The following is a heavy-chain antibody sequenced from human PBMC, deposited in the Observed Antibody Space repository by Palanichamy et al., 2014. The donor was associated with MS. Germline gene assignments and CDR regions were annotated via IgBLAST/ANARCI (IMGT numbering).Heavy chain of an antibody. CDR3: ARHIPRGHSDFDY. CDR1: GFTFRGHW. V-gene: IGHV3-7*04. D-gene: IGHD2-21*01. Sequence: EVRTGGGLGEGLVQRGGSLRLSCAASGFTFRGHWMNWVRQSPXKGLESVASINEDGTKQYYMDSVKGRFTISRDNAGNSLYLQMNSLRAEDTAVYYCARHIPRGHSDFDYWGQGTLVTVSS. J-gene: IGHJ4*02. CDR2: INEDGTKQ.